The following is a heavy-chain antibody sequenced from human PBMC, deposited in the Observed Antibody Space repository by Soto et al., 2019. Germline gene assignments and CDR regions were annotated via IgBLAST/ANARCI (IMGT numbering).Heavy chain of an antibody. J-gene: IGHJ4*02. V-gene: IGHV3-23*01. CDR3: AKDVEGGSLFRGAFDY. CDR1: RFTFTRYA. Sequence: GGSLRLSCVASRFTFTRYAMSWVRQAPGKGLEWVAAISASGGATIHADSVKGRLTISRDNSKNTLYLQMNSLRAEDTAVYYCAKDVEGGSLFRGAFDYWGQGTQVTVSS. CDR2: ISASGGAT. D-gene: IGHD1-26*01.